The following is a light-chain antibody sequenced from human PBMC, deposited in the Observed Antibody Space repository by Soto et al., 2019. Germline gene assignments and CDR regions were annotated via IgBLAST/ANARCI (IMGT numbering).Light chain of an antibody. J-gene: IGKJ1*01. CDR2: DAS. CDR3: QQYGSSSWT. V-gene: IGKV3D-20*01. Sequence: EVVLTQSPATLSLSPGDRATLSCGASQGVSSYFAWYQQKPGQAPRLLIYDASSRATGIPDRFSGSGSGTDFTLTISRLEPEDFAVYYCQQYGSSSWTFGQGTKVDIK. CDR1: QGVSSY.